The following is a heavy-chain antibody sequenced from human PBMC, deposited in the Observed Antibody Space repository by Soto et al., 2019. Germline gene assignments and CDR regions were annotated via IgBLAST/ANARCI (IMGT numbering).Heavy chain of an antibody. CDR1: GGSISGYY. D-gene: IGHD2-2*03. CDR3: ARLNGYCVSTNCHGYYGMDV. V-gene: IGHV4-59*08. CDR2: IYNIGST. J-gene: IGHJ6*02. Sequence: PSETLSLTCTVSGGSISGYYWSWLRQPPGKGLEWIGYIYNIGSTNYNPSLRSRVTMSMDTSQEQFSLKLSSVTATDTAVYYCARLNGYCVSTNCHGYYGMDVWGQGTTVTVSS.